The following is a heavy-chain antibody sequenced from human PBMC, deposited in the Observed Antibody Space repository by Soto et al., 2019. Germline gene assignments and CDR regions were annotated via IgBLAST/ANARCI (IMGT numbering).Heavy chain of an antibody. CDR2: INPNSGGT. Sequence: GASVKVSCKASGYTFTGYYMHWVRQAPGQGLEWMGWINPNSGGTNYAQKFQGRVTMTRDTSISTAYMELSRLRSDDTAVYYCAREGGYSYFPGIEDFFWLVVWGQGTTVTVSS. J-gene: IGHJ6*02. CDR3: AREGGYSYFPGIEDFFWLVV. V-gene: IGHV1-2*02. CDR1: GYTFTGYY. D-gene: IGHD5-18*01.